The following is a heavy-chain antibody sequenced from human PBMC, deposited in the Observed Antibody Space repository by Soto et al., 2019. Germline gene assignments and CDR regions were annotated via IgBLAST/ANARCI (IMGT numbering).Heavy chain of an antibody. V-gene: IGHV1-69*01. CDR3: ARDQGIVVVIGGGAFDI. CDR1: GGTFSSYA. CDR2: IIPIFGTA. J-gene: IGHJ3*02. Sequence: QVQLVQSGAEVKKPGSSVKVSCKASGGTFSSYAISWVRQAPGQGLEWMGGIIPIFGTANYAQKFQGRVTITADDSTSTAYMELSSLRSEDTAVYYCARDQGIVVVIGGGAFDIWGQGTMVTVSS. D-gene: IGHD3-22*01.